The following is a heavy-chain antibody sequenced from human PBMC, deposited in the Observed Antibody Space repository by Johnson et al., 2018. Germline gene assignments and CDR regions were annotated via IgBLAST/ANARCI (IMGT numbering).Heavy chain of an antibody. D-gene: IGHD1-26*01. CDR1: GGSISSHY. CDR3: ARGGGADYYYGMDV. V-gene: IGHV4-59*11. Sequence: VQLQESGPGLVKPSETLSLTCTVSGGSISSHYWSWIRQPPGKGLEWIGYIYYSGSTNYNPSLKSRVTISVDTSKNQFSLKLSSVTGADTAVYYCARGGGADYYYGMDVWGQGTTVTVSS. J-gene: IGHJ6*02. CDR2: IYYSGST.